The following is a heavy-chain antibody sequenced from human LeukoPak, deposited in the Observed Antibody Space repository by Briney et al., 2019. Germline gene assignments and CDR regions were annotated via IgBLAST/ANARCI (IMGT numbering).Heavy chain of an antibody. CDR2: ISGSGGST. Sequence: GGSLRLSCAASGFTVSSNYMSWVRQAPGKGLEWVSGISGSGGSTYYADSVKGRFTISRDNAKNSLYLQMNSLRAEDTAVYYCAPLTAAGLDYWGQGTLVTVSS. CDR1: GFTVSSNY. CDR3: APLTAAGLDY. D-gene: IGHD6-13*01. J-gene: IGHJ4*02. V-gene: IGHV3-21*01.